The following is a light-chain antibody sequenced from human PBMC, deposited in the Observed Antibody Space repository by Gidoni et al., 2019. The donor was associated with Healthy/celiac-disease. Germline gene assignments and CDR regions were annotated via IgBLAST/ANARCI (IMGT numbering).Light chain of an antibody. Sequence: EIQMTQSPSSLSASVVDRVTITCQARQGISSCLDWYQQKPGTTHKLLIYAASSLQSGVPSRFSGSLSGTDFTLTFSSLPPEDFSTYYCQQANSFPPLTFXGXTKVEIK. J-gene: IGKJ4*01. CDR1: QGISSC. V-gene: IGKV1-12*01. CDR3: QQANSFPPLT. CDR2: AAS.